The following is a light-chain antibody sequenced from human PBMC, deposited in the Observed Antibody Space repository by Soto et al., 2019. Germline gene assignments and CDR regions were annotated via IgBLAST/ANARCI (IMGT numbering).Light chain of an antibody. Sequence: QSALTQPASVSGSPGQSITISCTGTSSDVGSYNLVSWYQHHPGKTPKLMIYEGSRRPSGVSNRFSASKSGNTASLTISGLQAEDEAEYYCCSYETSSTYVFGSG. CDR1: SSDVGSYNL. V-gene: IGLV2-23*01. CDR2: EGS. J-gene: IGLJ1*01. CDR3: CSYETSSTYV.